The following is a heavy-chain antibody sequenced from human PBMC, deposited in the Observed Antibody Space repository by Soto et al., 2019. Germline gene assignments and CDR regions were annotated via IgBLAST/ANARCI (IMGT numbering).Heavy chain of an antibody. CDR1: GGAFSDYA. CDR3: ASWLKGPDIGNYYYGMDV. Sequence: QVQLVQSGAEVKKPGSSVKVSCKASGGAFSDYAFSWVRQAPGQGLEWLGGIMPIFRAPDYAQKLQGRVTITAGEFTRTAYMEMNSLRSEDTAVYYCASWLKGPDIGNYYYGMDVWGQGTTVTVS. J-gene: IGHJ6*02. CDR2: IMPIFRAP. V-gene: IGHV1-69*12. D-gene: IGHD2-15*01.